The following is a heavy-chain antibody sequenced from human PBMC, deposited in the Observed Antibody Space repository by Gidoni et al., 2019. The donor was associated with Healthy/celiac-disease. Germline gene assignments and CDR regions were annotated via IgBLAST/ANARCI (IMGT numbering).Heavy chain of an antibody. CDR3: AKASSPTRDFDY. J-gene: IGHJ4*02. D-gene: IGHD6-13*01. CDR1: GFTFSSYA. CDR2: ISGSGGST. V-gene: IGHV3-23*01. Sequence: EVQLLASGGGLVQPGGSLRLSCAASGFTFSSYAMSWVRQAPGKGLGWVSAISGSGGSTYYADSVKGRFTISRDNSKNTLYLQMNSLRAEDTAVYYCAKASSPTRDFDYWGQGTLVTVSS.